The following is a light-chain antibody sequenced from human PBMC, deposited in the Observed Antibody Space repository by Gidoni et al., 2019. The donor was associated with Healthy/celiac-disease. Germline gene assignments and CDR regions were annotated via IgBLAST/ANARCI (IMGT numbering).Light chain of an antibody. V-gene: IGKV1-39*01. J-gene: IGKJ1*01. CDR1: QSISSY. CDR3: QQSYSTPQT. Sequence: DIQMTQSPSSLSASVGDRVIITCRASQSISSYLYWYQQKPGKAPKLLIYAASSLQSGVPSRFSGSGAGTDFTLTISSLQPEDFATYYCQQSYSTPQTFGQGTKVEIK. CDR2: AAS.